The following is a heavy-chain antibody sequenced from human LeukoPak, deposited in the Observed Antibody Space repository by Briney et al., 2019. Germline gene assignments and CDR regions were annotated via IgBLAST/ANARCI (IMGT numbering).Heavy chain of an antibody. CDR1: GFTFSSYE. CDR3: AKGTKTYYDILTGYYIPNYFDY. CDR2: ISSSGSTI. J-gene: IGHJ4*02. D-gene: IGHD3-9*01. Sequence: GGSLRLSCAASGFTFSSYEMNWVRQAPGKGLEWVSYISSSGSTIYYADSVKGRFTISRDNAKNSLYLQMNSLRAEDTAVYYCAKGTKTYYDILTGYYIPNYFDYWGQGTLVTVSS. V-gene: IGHV3-48*03.